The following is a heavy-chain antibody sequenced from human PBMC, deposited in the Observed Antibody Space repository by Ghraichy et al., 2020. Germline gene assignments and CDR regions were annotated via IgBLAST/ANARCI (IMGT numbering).Heavy chain of an antibody. V-gene: IGHV3-21*01. CDR3: ARDARGNIVVVPAAIH. D-gene: IGHD2-2*02. CDR2: ISSSSSYI. Sequence: GESLNISCAASGFTFSSYSMNWVRQAPGKGLEWVSSISSSSSYIYYADSVKGRFTISRDNAKNSLYLQMNSLRAEDTAVYYCARDARGNIVVVPAAIHWGQGTLVTVSS. CDR1: GFTFSSYS. J-gene: IGHJ4*02.